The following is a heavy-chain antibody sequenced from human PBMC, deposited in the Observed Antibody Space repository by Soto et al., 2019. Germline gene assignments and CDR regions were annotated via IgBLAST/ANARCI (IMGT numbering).Heavy chain of an antibody. Sequence: QVKLVQSGAEVKKPGASVKVSCKASGYTFTAYYMHWVRQAPGQGLEWMGWINPNSGGTYNAQNFQGRVTMTRDTSTTTAYMELASLRSDDTAVYYCARGGGRGYNELDPWGHGTLVIVSS. J-gene: IGHJ5*02. CDR3: ARGGGRGYNELDP. CDR2: INPNSGGT. CDR1: GYTFTAYY. V-gene: IGHV1-2*02. D-gene: IGHD5-12*01.